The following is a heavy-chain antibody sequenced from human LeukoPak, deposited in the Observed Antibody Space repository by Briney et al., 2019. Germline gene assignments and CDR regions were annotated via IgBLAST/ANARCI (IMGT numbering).Heavy chain of an antibody. CDR1: GYTLTELS. J-gene: IGHJ6*02. V-gene: IGHV1-24*01. CDR2: CDPEDGET. D-gene: IGHD3-9*01. Sequence: ASVKVSCKVSGYTLTELSMHWVRQAPGKGREGMGDCDPEDGETIYAQKFHGRVTMTQDTSTDTAYMELSSLRSEDTAVYYCAIYRNELRYFDWLSNYYYYGMDVWGQGTTVTVSS. CDR3: AIYRNELRYFDWLSNYYYYGMDV.